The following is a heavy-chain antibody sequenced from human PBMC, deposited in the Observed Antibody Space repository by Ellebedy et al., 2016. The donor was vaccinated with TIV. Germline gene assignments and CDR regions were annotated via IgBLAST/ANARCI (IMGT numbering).Heavy chain of an antibody. D-gene: IGHD3-22*01. CDR3: AKGPGYYHDSSGYYANY. CDR2: ISGSGGST. V-gene: IGHV3-23*01. CDR1: GFTFSNYA. J-gene: IGHJ4*02. Sequence: GESLKISCAASGFTFSNYAMSWVRQAPGKGLEWVSAISGSGGSTYYVDSVKGRFTISRDDSKNTLYLQMTSLRAEDTAVYYCAKGPGYYHDSSGYYANYWGQGTLVTVSS.